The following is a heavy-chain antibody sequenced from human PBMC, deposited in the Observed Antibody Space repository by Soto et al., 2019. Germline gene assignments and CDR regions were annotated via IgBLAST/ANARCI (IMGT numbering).Heavy chain of an antibody. J-gene: IGHJ5*02. CDR3: ARHVTDYGDYGSDKYNWFDP. V-gene: IGHV4-31*03. D-gene: IGHD4-17*01. CDR1: GGSISSGGDY. CDR2: IYYSGST. Sequence: SETLSLTCNVSGGSISSGGDYWSWIRQHPGNGLEWIGYIYYSGSTYYNPSLKSRVTISVDTSKNQFSQKLSSVTAADTAVYYCARHVTDYGDYGSDKYNWFDPWGQGTLVTVSS.